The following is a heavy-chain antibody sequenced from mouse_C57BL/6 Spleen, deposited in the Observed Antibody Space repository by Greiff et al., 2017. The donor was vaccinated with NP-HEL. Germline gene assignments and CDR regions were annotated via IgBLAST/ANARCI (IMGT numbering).Heavy chain of an antibody. CDR1: GFTFSSYG. J-gene: IGHJ4*01. V-gene: IGHV5-6*01. CDR3: GGQRGCHDYPDYYAMDY. CDR2: ISSGGSYT. D-gene: IGHD2-4*01. Sequence: EVMLVESGGDLVKPGGSLKLSCAASGFTFSSYGMSWVRQTPDKRLEWVATISSGGSYTYYPDSVKGRFTISRDNAKNTLYLQMSSLTSEDTAVYYFGGQRGCHDYPDYYAMDYWGQGTSGTVSS.